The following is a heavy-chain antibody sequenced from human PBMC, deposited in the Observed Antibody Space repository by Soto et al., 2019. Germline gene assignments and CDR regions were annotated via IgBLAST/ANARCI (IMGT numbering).Heavy chain of an antibody. D-gene: IGHD6-6*01. J-gene: IGHJ6*02. CDR2: ISGSGGST. CDR1: GFTFSSYA. CDR3: AKGSIAARQSSAHYYYYGMDV. Sequence: VQLVESGGGVVQPGRSLRLSCAASGFTFSSYAMSWVRQAPGKGLEWVSAISGSGGSTYYADSVKGRFTISRDNSKNTLYLQMNSLRAEDTAVYYCAKGSIAARQSSAHYYYYGMDVWGQGTTVTVSS. V-gene: IGHV3-23*04.